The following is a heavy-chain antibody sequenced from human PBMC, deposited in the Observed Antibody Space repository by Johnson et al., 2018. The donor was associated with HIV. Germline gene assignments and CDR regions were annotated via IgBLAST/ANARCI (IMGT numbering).Heavy chain of an antibody. Sequence: HVQLVESGGGVVQPGRSLRLSCAASGFTFSSYAMHWVRQAPGKGLEWVAVISYDGSNKYYADSVKGRFTISRDNSKNTLYLQMNSLRDEDTAVYYCVTADRGSAWGQGTTVTVSS. CDR3: VTADRGSA. CDR2: ISYDGSNK. D-gene: IGHD1-26*01. J-gene: IGHJ3*01. CDR1: GFTFSSYA. V-gene: IGHV3-30*04.